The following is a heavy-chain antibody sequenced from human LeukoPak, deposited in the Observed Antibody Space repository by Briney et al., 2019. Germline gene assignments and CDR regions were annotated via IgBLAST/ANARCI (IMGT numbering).Heavy chain of an antibody. Sequence: PGRSLRLSCAASGFTFSSYGMHWVRQAPGKGLEWVAVIWYDGSNKYYADSVKGRFTISRDNAKNSLNLQMSSLRAEDTAVYYCAREGLWVGPDSGKTRHPYWEIWGQGTMVTVSS. CDR2: IWYDGSNK. D-gene: IGHD2-21*01. CDR3: AREGLWVGPDSGKTRHPYWEI. CDR1: GFTFSSYG. J-gene: IGHJ3*02. V-gene: IGHV3-33*01.